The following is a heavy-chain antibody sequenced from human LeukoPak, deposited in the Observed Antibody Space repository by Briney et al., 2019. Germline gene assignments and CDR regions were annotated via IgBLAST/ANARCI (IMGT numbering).Heavy chain of an antibody. D-gene: IGHD3-10*01. CDR1: GGSISSSSYY. J-gene: IGHJ5*02. CDR3: ARTEVLTCYYGSGSTNWFDP. Sequence: SETLSLTCTVSGGSISSSSYYWSWIRQPPGKGLEWIGYIYYSGSTNYNPSLKSRVTISVDTSKNQFSLKLSSVTAADTAVYYCARTEVLTCYYGSGSTNWFDPWGQGTLVTVSS. V-gene: IGHV4-61*05. CDR2: IYYSGST.